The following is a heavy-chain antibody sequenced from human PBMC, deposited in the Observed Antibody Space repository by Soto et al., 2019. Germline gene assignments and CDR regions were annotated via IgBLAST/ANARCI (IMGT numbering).Heavy chain of an antibody. CDR1: GFTFSSYG. Sequence: QVQLVESGGGVVQPGRSLRLSCAASGFTFSSYGTHWVRQAPGKGLERVAVIWYDGSNKYYVDSVQGRFTTSRDNSANTRYLQMICLRAEDTGVYYCARANYDILTGLWAFDIWGQGTMVTVSS. V-gene: IGHV3-33*01. J-gene: IGHJ3*02. CDR3: ARANYDILTGLWAFDI. CDR2: IWYDGSNK. D-gene: IGHD3-9*01.